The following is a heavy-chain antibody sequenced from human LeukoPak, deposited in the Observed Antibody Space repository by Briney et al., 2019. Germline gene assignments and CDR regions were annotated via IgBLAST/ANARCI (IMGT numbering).Heavy chain of an antibody. V-gene: IGHV3-21*01. Sequence: PRGSRRLSCGGSGFTLSSYWMSWVRQAPGKGLEWVSSISSSSSYIYYADSVKGRFTISRDNAKNSLYLQMNSLRAEDTAVYYCARLAAAGHFDYWGQGTLVIVTS. J-gene: IGHJ4*02. D-gene: IGHD6-13*01. CDR1: GFTLSSYW. CDR2: ISSSSSYI. CDR3: ARLAAAGHFDY.